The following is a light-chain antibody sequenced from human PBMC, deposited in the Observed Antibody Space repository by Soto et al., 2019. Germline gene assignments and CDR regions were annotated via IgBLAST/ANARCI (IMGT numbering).Light chain of an antibody. CDR2: GIS. CDR3: QSYDSSLSVV. CDR1: SSNIGAGYD. V-gene: IGLV1-40*01. Sequence: QSVLTQPPSVSGAPGQRVTISCTWSSSNIGAGYDVHWYQQLPGTAPKLLIYGISNRPSGVPDRFSGSKSGTSASLAITGLQAEDEADYYCQSYDSSLSVVFGGGTKLTVL. J-gene: IGLJ2*01.